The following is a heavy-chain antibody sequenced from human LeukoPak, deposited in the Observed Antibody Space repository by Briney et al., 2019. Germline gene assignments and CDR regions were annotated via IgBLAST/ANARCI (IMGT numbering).Heavy chain of an antibody. CDR2: ISYDGSNK. Sequence: PGGSLRLSCAASGFTFSSYAMHWVRQAPGKGLEWVAVISYDGSNKYYADSVKGRFTISRDNSKNTLYLQMNSLRAEDTAVYYCARDYGSFDYWGQGTLATVSS. CDR3: ARDYGSFDY. V-gene: IGHV3-30-3*01. D-gene: IGHD3-10*01. CDR1: GFTFSSYA. J-gene: IGHJ4*02.